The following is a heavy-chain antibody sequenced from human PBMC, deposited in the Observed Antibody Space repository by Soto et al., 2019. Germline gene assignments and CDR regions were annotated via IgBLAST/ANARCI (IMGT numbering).Heavy chain of an antibody. CDR2: ISWNSGSI. CDR3: AKDPDFTVITEDYFDY. V-gene: IGHV3-9*01. CDR1: GFTFDDYA. D-gene: IGHD4-17*01. Sequence: EVQLVESGGGLVQPGRSLRLSCAASGFTFDDYAMHWVRQAPGKGLEWVSGISWNSGSIGYADSVKGRFTISRDNAKNSLYLQMNSLRAEDTALYYCAKDPDFTVITEDYFDYWGQGTLVTVSS. J-gene: IGHJ4*02.